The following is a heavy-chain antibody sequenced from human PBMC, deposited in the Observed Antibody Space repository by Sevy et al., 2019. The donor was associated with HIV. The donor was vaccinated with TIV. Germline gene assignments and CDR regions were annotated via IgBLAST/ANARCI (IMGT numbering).Heavy chain of an antibody. J-gene: IGHJ4*02. CDR2: ISAYNGNT. V-gene: IGHV1-18*01. CDR1: GYTFTSYG. Sequence: ASVKVSCKASGYTFTSYGISWVRQAPGQGLEWMGWISAYNGNTNYAQKLQGRVTMTTDTSTSTAYMELRGLRSDDTAVYYCARGSGAYYYGSGSYGYFDYWGQGTLVTISS. D-gene: IGHD3-10*01. CDR3: ARGSGAYYYGSGSYGYFDY.